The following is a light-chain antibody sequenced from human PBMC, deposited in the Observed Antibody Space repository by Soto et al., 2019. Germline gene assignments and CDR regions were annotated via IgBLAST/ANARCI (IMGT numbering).Light chain of an antibody. CDR1: SSDVGAYNY. CDR3: SSYTSSLYV. CDR2: EVS. V-gene: IGLV2-14*01. Sequence: QSALTQPASVSGSPGQSITISCTGTSSDVGAYNYVSWYQQHPGKAPKLMIYEVSNRPSGVSNRFSGSKSGNTASLTISGLQAEDEADYYCSSYTSSLYVFGTGTKVTVL. J-gene: IGLJ1*01.